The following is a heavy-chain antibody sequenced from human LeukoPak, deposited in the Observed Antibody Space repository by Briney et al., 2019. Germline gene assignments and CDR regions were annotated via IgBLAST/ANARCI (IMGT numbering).Heavy chain of an antibody. CDR1: GYSISSGYY. J-gene: IGHJ3*02. D-gene: IGHD3-22*01. V-gene: IGHV4-38-2*01. Sequence: SETLSLTCAVSGYSISSGYYWGWIRQPPGKGLEWIGTIYHSGSTYYNPSLKSRVTVSVDTSKNRFSLKLSSVTAADTAVYYCARVRVYYDSSGLDAFDIWGQGTMVTVSS. CDR2: IYHSGST. CDR3: ARVRVYYDSSGLDAFDI.